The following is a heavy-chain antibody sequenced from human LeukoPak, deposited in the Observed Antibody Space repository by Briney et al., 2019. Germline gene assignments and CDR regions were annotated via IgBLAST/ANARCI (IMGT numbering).Heavy chain of an antibody. CDR3: AKIEQQLVPGLGWFDP. CDR1: GGTFSSYA. Sequence: SVKVSCKASGGTFSSYAINWVRQAPGQGLEWMGGIIPIFGTANYAQKFQGRVTITTDESTSTAYMELSSLRSEDTAVYYCAKIEQQLVPGLGWFDPWGQGTLVTVSS. J-gene: IGHJ5*02. CDR2: IIPIFGTA. D-gene: IGHD6-13*01. V-gene: IGHV1-69*05.